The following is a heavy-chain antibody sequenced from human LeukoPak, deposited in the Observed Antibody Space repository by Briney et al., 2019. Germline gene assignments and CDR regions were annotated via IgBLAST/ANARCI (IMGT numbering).Heavy chain of an antibody. Sequence: TSETLSLTCSVSGVSISSGSNYWGWIRQPPGKTLEWIGCIYSSGSTHYNPSLKSRVIILSDTAKNQFSLNLSSVTAADTAVYYCARSDGYGLVGIWGQGTMVTVSS. CDR2: IYSSGST. V-gene: IGHV4-39*07. J-gene: IGHJ3*02. D-gene: IGHD3-10*01. CDR3: ARSDGYGLVGI. CDR1: GVSISSGSNY.